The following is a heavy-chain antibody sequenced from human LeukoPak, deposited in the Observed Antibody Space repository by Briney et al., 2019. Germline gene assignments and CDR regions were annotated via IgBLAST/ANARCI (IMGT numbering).Heavy chain of an antibody. V-gene: IGHV3-7*03. D-gene: IGHD3-3*01. CDR2: TKLDGSEK. CDR3: ARDQYDTWSRRGNFDS. J-gene: IGHJ4*02. CDR1: GFTFGKYW. Sequence: GGSLRLSCVASGFTFGKYWMSWARQAPGKGLEWVANTKLDGSEKNYVDSVKGRFTISRDNTKNSLYLQMNSLRAEDTAVFYCARDQYDTWSRRGNFDSWGQGTLVIVSS.